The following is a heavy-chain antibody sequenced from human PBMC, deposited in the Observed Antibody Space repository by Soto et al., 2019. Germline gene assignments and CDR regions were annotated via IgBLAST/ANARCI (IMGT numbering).Heavy chain of an antibody. Sequence: EVQLLESGGGLVKPGGSLRLSCAASDFTITNAWMNWVRQAPGKGLEWVGSIKTKAEAGATDYAEHLKGRFTISRDDSRTTLFLQMKSLKPDDTAVYYCTTGSVEAVWGHWATVTVS. CDR3: TTGSVEAV. CDR1: DFTITNAW. V-gene: IGHV3-15*07. D-gene: IGHD2-15*01. J-gene: IGHJ6*02. CDR2: IKTKAEAGAT.